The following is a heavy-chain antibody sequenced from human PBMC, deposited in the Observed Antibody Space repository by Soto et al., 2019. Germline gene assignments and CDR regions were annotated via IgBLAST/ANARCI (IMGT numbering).Heavy chain of an antibody. D-gene: IGHD3-10*01. CDR1: GFPFNTYA. CDR3: AKDLRPGLVVPTKSGFDP. CDR2: TSIGGNT. Sequence: GGSLRLSCEASGFPFNTYAMTWFRQLPGMGLEWVSTTSIGGNTDLAESGRGRFSVSRDNSKKTLYLQMTNLRAEDAAIYFCAKDLRPGLVVPTKSGFDPWGQGTRVTVSS. J-gene: IGHJ5*02. V-gene: IGHV3-23*01.